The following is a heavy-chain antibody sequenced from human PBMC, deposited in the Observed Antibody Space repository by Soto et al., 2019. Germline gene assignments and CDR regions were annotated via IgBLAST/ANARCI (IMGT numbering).Heavy chain of an antibody. J-gene: IGHJ3*01. D-gene: IGHD2-2*01. CDR3: ARGIISSSLVTFDV. CDR2: ISSTSTNI. V-gene: IGHV3-21*01. Sequence: GGSLRLSCAASGFTFSTYIMHWVRQAPGKGLEWISTISSTSTNIYYADSVKGRFTISRDNPKNLLFLQMNSLRAEDMAVYYCARGIISSSLVTFDVWGQGTVVTVSS. CDR1: GFTFSTYI.